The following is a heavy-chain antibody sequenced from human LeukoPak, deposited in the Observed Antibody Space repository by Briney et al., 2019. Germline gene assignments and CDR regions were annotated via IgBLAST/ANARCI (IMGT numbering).Heavy chain of an antibody. CDR3: AKDIQDSSSWYYFDY. Sequence: GGSLRLSCAASGFTFDDYAMHWVRQAPGKGLEWVSGISWNGGSIGYADSVKGRFTISRDNAKNSLYLQMNSLRAEDTALYYCAKDIQDSSSWYYFDYWGQGTLVTVSS. J-gene: IGHJ4*02. CDR2: ISWNGGSI. CDR1: GFTFDDYA. D-gene: IGHD6-13*01. V-gene: IGHV3-9*01.